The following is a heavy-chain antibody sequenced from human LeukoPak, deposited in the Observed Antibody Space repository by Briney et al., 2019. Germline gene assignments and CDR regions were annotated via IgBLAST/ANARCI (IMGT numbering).Heavy chain of an antibody. D-gene: IGHD1-26*01. CDR3: ARGSGSYSFNLHGFDP. CDR2: ISSSSSTI. CDR1: GFTFSSYS. Sequence: GGSLRLSCAASGFTFSSYSMNWVRQAPGKGLEWVSYISSSSSTIYYANSVKGRFTISRDNAKNSLYLQMNSLRAEDTAVYYCARGSGSYSFNLHGFDPWGQGTLVTVSS. V-gene: IGHV3-48*01. J-gene: IGHJ5*02.